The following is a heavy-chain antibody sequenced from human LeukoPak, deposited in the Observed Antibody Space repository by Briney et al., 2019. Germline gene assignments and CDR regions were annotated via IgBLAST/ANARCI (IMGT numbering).Heavy chain of an antibody. CDR3: ATLEWIAAAGQDNY. D-gene: IGHD6-13*01. J-gene: IGHJ4*02. V-gene: IGHV1-2*02. CDR1: GYTFTGYY. Sequence: GASVKVSCKASGYTFTGYYMHWVRQAPGQGLEWMGWINPNSGGTNYAQKFQGRVTMTRDTSISTAYMELSRLRSDDTAVYYCATLEWIAAAGQDNYWGQGTLVTVSS. CDR2: INPNSGGT.